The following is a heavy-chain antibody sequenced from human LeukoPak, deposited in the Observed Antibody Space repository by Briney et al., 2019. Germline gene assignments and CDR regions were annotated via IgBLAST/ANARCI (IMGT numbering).Heavy chain of an antibody. CDR3: ARLDGYSSSSGGGGY. CDR2: INHSGST. CDR1: GGSFSGYY. V-gene: IGHV4-34*01. J-gene: IGHJ4*02. D-gene: IGHD6-13*01. Sequence: TSETLSLTCAVYGGSFSGYYWSWIRQPPGKGLEWIGEINHSGSTSYNPSLKSRVTISVDTSKNQFSLKLSSVTAADTAVYYCARLDGYSSSSGGGGYWGQGTLVTVSS.